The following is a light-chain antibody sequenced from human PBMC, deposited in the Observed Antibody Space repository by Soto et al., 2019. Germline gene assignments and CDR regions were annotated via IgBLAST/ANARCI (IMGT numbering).Light chain of an antibody. V-gene: IGKV1-9*01. CDR3: QQHNSYPYT. CDR2: SAS. Sequence: DIQFTQCPSFLSASVGDRVTITFRASQDISTFLAWYQQKPGKAPHLLIYSASNLHSGVPSRFSGSGSGTEFTLTVSSLQPEDFATYHWQQHNSYPYTFGQRSKVDI. J-gene: IGKJ2*01. CDR1: QDISTF.